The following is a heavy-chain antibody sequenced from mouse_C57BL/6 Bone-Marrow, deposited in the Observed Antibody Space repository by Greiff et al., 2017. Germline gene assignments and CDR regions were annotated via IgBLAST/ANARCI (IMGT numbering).Heavy chain of an antibody. CDR1: GFTFSDYG. Sequence: EVQVVESGGGLVKPGGSLKLSCAASGFTFSDYGMHWVRQAPEKGLEWVAYISSGSSTIYYAATVQGRFTISRDNAKNTLFLQMTSLRSEDTAIYYCAVMVTGGCYFDYWGQGTTLTVAS. CDR2: ISSGSSTI. J-gene: IGHJ2*01. CDR3: AVMVTGGCYFDY. V-gene: IGHV5-17*01. D-gene: IGHD2-2*01.